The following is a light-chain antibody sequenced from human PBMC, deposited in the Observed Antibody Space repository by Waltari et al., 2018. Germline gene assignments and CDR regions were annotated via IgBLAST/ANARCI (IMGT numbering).Light chain of an antibody. Sequence: QSALTQPASVSGSPGQSITISCTGTSSDVGGYNYVSWYQQHPGKAPKLMIYDVNNRPSGVSNRFSGPKSGNTASLTISGLQAEDEADYYCSSFTSSSTWVFGGGTNLTVL. V-gene: IGLV2-14*01. CDR3: SSFTSSSTWV. CDR1: SSDVGGYNY. CDR2: DVN. J-gene: IGLJ3*02.